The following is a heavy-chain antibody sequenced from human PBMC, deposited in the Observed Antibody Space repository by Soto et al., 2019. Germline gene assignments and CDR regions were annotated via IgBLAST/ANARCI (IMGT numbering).Heavy chain of an antibody. V-gene: IGHV1-69*13. CDR3: ASDILTGYYRRTSPG. CDR2: IIPIFGTA. Sequence: SVKVSCKASGGTFSSYAISWVRQAPGQGLEWMGGIIPIFGTANYAQKFQGRVTITADESTSTAYMELSSLRSEDTAVYYCASDILTGYYRRTSPGWGQGTLVTVSS. J-gene: IGHJ4*02. D-gene: IGHD3-9*01. CDR1: GGTFSSYA.